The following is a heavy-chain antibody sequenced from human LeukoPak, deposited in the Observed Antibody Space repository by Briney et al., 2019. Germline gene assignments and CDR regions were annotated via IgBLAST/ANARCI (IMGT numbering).Heavy chain of an antibody. CDR3: ARDVVGYDSSGYYYRY. V-gene: IGHV1-69*05. Sequence: SVKVSCKASGGTFSSYAISWVRQAPGQGLEWMGRIIPIFGTANYAQKFQGRVTITTDESTSTAYMELSSLRSEDTAVYYRARDVVGYDSSGYYYRYWGQGTLVTVSS. J-gene: IGHJ4*02. D-gene: IGHD3-22*01. CDR1: GGTFSSYA. CDR2: IIPIFGTA.